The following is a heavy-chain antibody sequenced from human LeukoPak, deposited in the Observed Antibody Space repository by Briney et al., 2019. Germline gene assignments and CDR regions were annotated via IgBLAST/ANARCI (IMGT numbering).Heavy chain of an antibody. D-gene: IGHD5-24*01. CDR2: SHYSGTT. Sequence: SETLSLTCTVSGASISSGGYYWSWIRQQPGKGLEWIGYSHYSGTTYYNTSLKSRVAISVDTSKNQFSLKLSSVTAADTAVYYCARVDGYNLNYWGQGTLVTVSS. J-gene: IGHJ4*02. CDR3: ARVDGYNLNY. CDR1: GASISSGGYY. V-gene: IGHV4-31*03.